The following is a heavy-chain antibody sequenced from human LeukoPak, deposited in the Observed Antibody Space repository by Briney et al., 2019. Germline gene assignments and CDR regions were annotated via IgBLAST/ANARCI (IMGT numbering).Heavy chain of an antibody. CDR1: GYTFTSYY. CDR2: ISAYNGNT. D-gene: IGHD3/OR15-3a*01. J-gene: IGHJ3*02. V-gene: IGHV1-18*04. Sequence: GASVKVSCKASGYTFTSYYMHWVRQAPGQGLEWMGWISAYNGNTNYAQKLQGRVTMATDTSTSTAYMELRSLRSDDTAVYYCARWGARGLADDAFDIWGQGTMVTVSS. CDR3: ARWGARGLADDAFDI.